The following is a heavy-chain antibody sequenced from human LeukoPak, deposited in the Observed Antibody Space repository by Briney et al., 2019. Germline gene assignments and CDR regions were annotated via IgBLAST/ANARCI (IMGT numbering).Heavy chain of an antibody. CDR2: INPNSGGT. J-gene: IGHJ4*02. Sequence: ASVKVSCKASGYTFTGYYMHWVRQAPEQGLEWMGWINPNSGGTNYAQKFQGRVTMTRDTSISTAYMELSRLRSDDTAVYYCARVVYYYDTTGYFDAWGQGTLVTVSS. V-gene: IGHV1-2*02. CDR3: ARVVYYYDTTGYFDA. D-gene: IGHD3-22*01. CDR1: GYTFTGYY.